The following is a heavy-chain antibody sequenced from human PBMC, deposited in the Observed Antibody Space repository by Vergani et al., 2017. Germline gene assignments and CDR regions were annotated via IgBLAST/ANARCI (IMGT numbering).Heavy chain of an antibody. V-gene: IGHV2-26*01. CDR2: IFSNDEK. CDR3: ARIRGITMIVVVITTVLWGSSDY. D-gene: IGHD3-22*01. J-gene: IGHJ4*02. Sequence: QVTLKESGPVLVKPTETLTLTCTVSGFSLSNARMGVSWIRQPPGKALEWLAHIFSNDEKSYSTSLKSRLTISKDTSKSQVVLTMTNMDPVDTATYYCARIRGITMIVVVITTVLWGSSDYWGQGTLVTVSS. CDR1: GFSLSNARMG.